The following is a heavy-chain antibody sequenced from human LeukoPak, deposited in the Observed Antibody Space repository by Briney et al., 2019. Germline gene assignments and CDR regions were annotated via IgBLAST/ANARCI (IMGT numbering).Heavy chain of an antibody. J-gene: IGHJ2*01. CDR3: ARHGLGYCSSTSCDWYFDL. CDR1: GGSISSSSYY. CDR2: IYYSGSA. V-gene: IGHV4-39*01. Sequence: PSETLSLTCTVSGGSISSSSYYWGWIRQPPGKGLEWIGSIYYSGSAYYSPSLKSRVTISVDTSKNQFSLKLSSVTAADTAVYYCARHGLGYCSSTSCDWYFDLWGRGTLVTVSS. D-gene: IGHD2-2*03.